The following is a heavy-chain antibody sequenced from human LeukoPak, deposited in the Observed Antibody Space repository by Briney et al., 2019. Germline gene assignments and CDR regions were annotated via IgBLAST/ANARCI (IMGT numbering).Heavy chain of an antibody. CDR2: AHDSGRT. CDR3: ARVTSSFNYAYYYYIDV. V-gene: IGHV4-59*01. Sequence: SETLSLTCTVSNGSINSYYWSWVRHPPGKGLGWIGYAHDSGRTKYNPSLKSRVTISVDTSKNHFSLRVTSVTAADTAVYYCARVTSSFNYAYYYYIDVWGKGTTVSISS. J-gene: IGHJ6*03. CDR1: NGSINSYY. D-gene: IGHD2-2*01.